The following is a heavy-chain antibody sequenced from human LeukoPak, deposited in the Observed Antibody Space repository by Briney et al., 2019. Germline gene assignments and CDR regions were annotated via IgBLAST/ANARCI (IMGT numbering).Heavy chain of an antibody. CDR1: GFTFGDYA. CDR3: TRGGGVTTLLGGYYYGMDV. J-gene: IGHJ6*04. D-gene: IGHD4-17*01. CDR2: IRSKAYGGTT. Sequence: SLRLSCTASGFTFGDYAMSWVRQAPGKGLEWVGFIRSKAYGGTTEYAASVKGRFTISRDDSKSIAYLQMNSLKTEDTAVYYCTRGGGVTTLLGGYYYGMDVWGKGTTVTVSS. V-gene: IGHV3-49*04.